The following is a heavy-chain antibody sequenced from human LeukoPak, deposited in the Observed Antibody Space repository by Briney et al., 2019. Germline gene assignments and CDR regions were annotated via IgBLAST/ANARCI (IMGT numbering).Heavy chain of an antibody. J-gene: IGHJ4*02. D-gene: IGHD3-10*01. Sequence: PSETLSLTCTVSGGSISSNDYYWGWIRQPRGGGLEWIGNIYYSGSTFYNPSLKSRVTIYVDTSKNQFSLKLSSVTAADTAVYYCARFMVRGLIVDYWGQGTLVTVSS. CDR3: ARFMVRGLIVDY. V-gene: IGHV4-39*01. CDR2: IYYSGST. CDR1: GGSISSNDYY.